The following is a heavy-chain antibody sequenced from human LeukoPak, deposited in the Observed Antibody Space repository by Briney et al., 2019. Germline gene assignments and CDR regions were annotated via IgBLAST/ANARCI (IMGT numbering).Heavy chain of an antibody. CDR1: GGTFISYA. CDR2: IIPIFGTA. Sequence: SVKVSCKASGGTFISYAISWVRQAPGQGLEWMGGIIPIFGTANYAQKFQGRVTITADESTSTAYMELNSLRSEDTAVYYCARHRVEMATNHYFDYWGQGTLVTVSS. D-gene: IGHD5-24*01. V-gene: IGHV1-69*13. J-gene: IGHJ4*02. CDR3: ARHRVEMATNHYFDY.